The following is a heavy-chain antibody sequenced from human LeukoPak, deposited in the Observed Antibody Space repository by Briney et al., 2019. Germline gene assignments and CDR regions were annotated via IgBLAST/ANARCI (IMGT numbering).Heavy chain of an antibody. Sequence: SETLSLTCTVSGGSISSGGYYWSWIRQHPGKGLEWIGYVYYSGSAYYNPSLKSRVTISVDTSENQFSLKLSSVTAADTAVYYCARVNYGSATKEDYWGQGTLVTVSS. CDR1: GGSISSGGYY. V-gene: IGHV4-31*03. D-gene: IGHD3-10*01. CDR3: ARVNYGSATKEDY. CDR2: VYYSGSA. J-gene: IGHJ4*02.